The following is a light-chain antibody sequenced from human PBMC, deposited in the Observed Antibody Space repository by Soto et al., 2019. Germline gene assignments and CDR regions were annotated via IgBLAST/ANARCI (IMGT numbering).Light chain of an antibody. J-gene: IGKJ2*01. CDR2: GAS. CDR3: QHYSRSPYT. Sequence: EIVLTQSPGTLSLSPGERATLSCRASQTVTSNYLAWYQQKPGQAPRLLNYGASSRATGIPDRFSGGGSGTDFTLTISTLEPEDFAVYYCQHYSRSPYTFGQGTKLEIK. V-gene: IGKV3-20*01. CDR1: QTVTSNY.